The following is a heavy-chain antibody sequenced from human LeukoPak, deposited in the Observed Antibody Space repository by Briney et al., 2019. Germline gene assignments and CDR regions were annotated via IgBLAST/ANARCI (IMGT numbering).Heavy chain of an antibody. CDR2: IVYDGSEK. Sequence: GGSLRLSCAASGFTFSSYGMSWVRQAPGKGLEWVAVIVYDGSEKYYKESVKGRFTISRDNSKNTLYLQMDSLRPEDTAVYYCAKDYTGGWNDYWGQGTLVTVSS. CDR3: AKDYTGGWNDY. J-gene: IGHJ4*02. CDR1: GFTFSSYG. D-gene: IGHD7-27*01. V-gene: IGHV3-30*18.